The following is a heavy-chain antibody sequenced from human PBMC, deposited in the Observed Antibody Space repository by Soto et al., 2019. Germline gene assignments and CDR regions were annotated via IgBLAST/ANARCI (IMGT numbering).Heavy chain of an antibody. J-gene: IGHJ3*02. D-gene: IGHD3-22*01. V-gene: IGHV1-69*13. CDR3: AQGYYDSSGYLDAFDI. Sequence: GASVKVSCKASGGTFSSYAISWVRQAPGQGLEWMGGIIPIFGTANYAQKFQGRVTITADESTSTAYMELSSLRSEDTAVYYCAQGYYDSSGYLDAFDIWGQGTMVTVSS. CDR2: IIPIFGTA. CDR1: GGTFSSYA.